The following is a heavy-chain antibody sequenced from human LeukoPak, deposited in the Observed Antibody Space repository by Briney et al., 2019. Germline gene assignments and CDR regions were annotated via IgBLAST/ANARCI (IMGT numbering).Heavy chain of an antibody. D-gene: IGHD3-22*01. V-gene: IGHV1-69*04. CDR1: GGTFSSYA. CDR3: ARGRGITMIVVAAGDAFDI. Sequence: SVKVSCKASGGTFSSYAISWVRQAPGQGLEWMGRIIPIFGIANYAQKFQGRVTITADKSTSTAYMELSSLRSEDTAVYYCARGRGITMIVVAAGDAFDIWGQGTMVTVSP. CDR2: IIPIFGIA. J-gene: IGHJ3*02.